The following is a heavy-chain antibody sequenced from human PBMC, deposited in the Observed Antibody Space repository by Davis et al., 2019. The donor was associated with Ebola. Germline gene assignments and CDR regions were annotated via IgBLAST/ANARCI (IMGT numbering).Heavy chain of an antibody. J-gene: IGHJ4*02. Sequence: PSETLSLTCTVSGGSISSYYWGWIRQPPGKGLEWIGSIYYSGSTYYNPSLKSRVTISVDTSKNQFSLKLSSVTAADTAVYYCARLSGYSYGYFDYWGQGTLVTVSS. V-gene: IGHV4-39*01. D-gene: IGHD5-18*01. CDR3: ARLSGYSYGYFDY. CDR1: GGSISSYY. CDR2: IYYSGST.